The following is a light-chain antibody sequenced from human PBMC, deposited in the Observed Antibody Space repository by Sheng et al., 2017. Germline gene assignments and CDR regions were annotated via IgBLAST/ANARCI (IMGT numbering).Light chain of an antibody. CDR1: QSVSIN. CDR2: GAS. J-gene: IGKJ4*01. V-gene: IGKV3-15*01. Sequence: EIVLTQSPATLSVSPGESVTLSCRASQSVSINLAWYQQKPGQAPRLLIKGASTRAAGIPARFSGSGSGTEFTLTITSLQSEDFAVYYCQQYNNWPLTFGGGTKVEIK. CDR3: QQYNNWPLT.